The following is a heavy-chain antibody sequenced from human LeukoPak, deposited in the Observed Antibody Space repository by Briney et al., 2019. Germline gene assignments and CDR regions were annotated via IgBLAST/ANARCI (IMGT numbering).Heavy chain of an antibody. D-gene: IGHD3-3*01. V-gene: IGHV3-43*02. CDR3: CTIPDGYYYDNYIDV. CDR2: ISGDGGRT. J-gene: IGHJ6*03. Sequence: GGSLRLSCAASGLTFNDYAMHWVRQTPGKGLEWVSVISGDGGRTYYADSVKGRFTISRDNSRNSLYLQLRSLRTEDTAFYYCCTIPDGYYYDNYIDVWGKGATVNVSS. CDR1: GLTFNDYA.